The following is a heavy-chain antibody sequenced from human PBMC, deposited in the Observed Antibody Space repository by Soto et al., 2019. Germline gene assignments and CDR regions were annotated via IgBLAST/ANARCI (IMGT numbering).Heavy chain of an antibody. V-gene: IGHV4-39*01. CDR3: ARIYYDSVFDY. J-gene: IGHJ4*02. CDR1: GASVSSGSSY. D-gene: IGHD3-22*01. Sequence: SETLSLTCTVSGASVSSGSSYWSWIRQPPGKGLEWIGYIYYSGSTYYNPSLKSRVTISVDTSKNQFSLKLSSVTAADTAVYYCARIYYDSVFDYWGQGTLVTVSS. CDR2: IYYSGST.